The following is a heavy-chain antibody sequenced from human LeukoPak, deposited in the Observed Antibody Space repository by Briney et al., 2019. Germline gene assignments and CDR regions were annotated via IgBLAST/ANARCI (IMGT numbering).Heavy chain of an antibody. CDR2: INPSGGST. Sequence: ASVKVSCKASGHTFTRHYMHWVRQAPGQGLEWMGMINPSGGSTSYAQKFQGRVTMTRDMSTSTVYMELSSLRSEDTAVHYCARDDEGATYFDYWGQGTLVTVSS. CDR3: ARDDEGATYFDY. V-gene: IGHV1-46*01. J-gene: IGHJ4*02. D-gene: IGHD1-26*01. CDR1: GHTFTRHY.